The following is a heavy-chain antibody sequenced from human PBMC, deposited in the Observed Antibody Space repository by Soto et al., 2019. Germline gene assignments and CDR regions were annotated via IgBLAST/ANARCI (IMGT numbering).Heavy chain of an antibody. D-gene: IGHD6-13*01. CDR2: IYSSGST. CDR1: GCSVSNFY. CDR3: ARSSHKESWFDP. V-gene: IGHV4-4*07. J-gene: IGHJ5*02. Sequence: SETLSLPCPVSGCSVSNFYWNWIRQSAGKGLEWIGRIYSSGSTNYNPSLRSRVTMSVDTSKNQFSLKLNSVTAADTAVYYCARSSHKESWFDPWGQGTLVTVS.